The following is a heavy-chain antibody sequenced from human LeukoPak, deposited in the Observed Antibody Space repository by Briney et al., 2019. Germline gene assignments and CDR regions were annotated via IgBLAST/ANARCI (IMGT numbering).Heavy chain of an antibody. Sequence: GGSLRLSCAASGFTFSDYYMSWVRQAPGKGLEWVSAISGSGGSTYYADSVKGRFTISRDNSKNTLYLQMNSLRAEDTAVYYCAKVALEGSGSPHSFYYYYYMDVWGKGTTVTISS. CDR2: ISGSGGST. D-gene: IGHD3-10*01. CDR3: AKVALEGSGSPHSFYYYYYMDV. V-gene: IGHV3-23*01. CDR1: GFTFSDYY. J-gene: IGHJ6*03.